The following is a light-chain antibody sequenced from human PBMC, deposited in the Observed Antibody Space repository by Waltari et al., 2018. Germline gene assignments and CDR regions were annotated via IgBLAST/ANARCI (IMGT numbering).Light chain of an antibody. CDR3: QSFDSSLSASV. CDR1: SSNFGERSD. CDR2: GNT. Sequence: QSVLTQLPSMSGALGQQVTIPTTGGSSNFGERSDVHWYQQFPGTSPKLLIFGNTNRPPGVPGRFSGSRSGTSASLDIAGLQSEDEAVYYCQSFDSSLSASVFGGGTKLTVL. V-gene: IGLV1-40*01. J-gene: IGLJ2*01.